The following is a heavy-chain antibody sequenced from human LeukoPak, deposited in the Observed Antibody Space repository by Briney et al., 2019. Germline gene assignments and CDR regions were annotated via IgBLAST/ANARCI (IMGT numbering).Heavy chain of an antibody. CDR2: ISYDESNK. V-gene: IGHV3-30*04. CDR3: ARAPVTSCRGAFCYPFDI. CDR1: GFTFSSYA. D-gene: IGHD2-15*01. Sequence: GRSLRLSCAASGFTFSSYAMHWVRQAPGKGLGWVGVISYDESNKYYADSVKGRFTISRDNSKNTLYLQMNSLRADDAAVYYCARAPVTSCRGAFCYPFDIWGQGTLVTVSS. J-gene: IGHJ4*02.